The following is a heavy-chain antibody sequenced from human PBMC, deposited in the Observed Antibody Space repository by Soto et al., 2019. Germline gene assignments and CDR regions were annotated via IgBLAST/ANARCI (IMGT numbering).Heavy chain of an antibody. Sequence: QVQLQESGPGLVKPSQTLSLTCTVSGGSISSGGYYWSWIRQYPGKGLEWIGYIYYRRLPYYNPSLQSRVTIFVDMSKNQFSLKLSSVTAADSAVYYFVRGPFCSSTHCYVGSYYYGMDVWGQGTTVTVSS. CDR1: GGSISSGGYY. V-gene: IGHV4-31*03. CDR2: IYYRRLP. CDR3: VRGPFCSSTHCYVGSYYYGMDV. D-gene: IGHD2-2*01. J-gene: IGHJ6*02.